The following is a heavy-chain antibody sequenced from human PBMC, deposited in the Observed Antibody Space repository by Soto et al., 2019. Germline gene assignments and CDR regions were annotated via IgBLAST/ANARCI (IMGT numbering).Heavy chain of an antibody. Sequence: PGXSLRLSCAASGFTFSSYAXSWVIQAPGQGLEWMGWISAYNGNTNYAQKFQGRVTMTTDTSTSTGYMDLRSLKSDDTAVYYCARDQGRIAAAGTSFEYWGQGTLVTVSS. CDR1: GFTFSSYA. CDR2: ISAYNGNT. J-gene: IGHJ4*02. V-gene: IGHV1-18*01. D-gene: IGHD6-13*01. CDR3: ARDQGRIAAAGTSFEY.